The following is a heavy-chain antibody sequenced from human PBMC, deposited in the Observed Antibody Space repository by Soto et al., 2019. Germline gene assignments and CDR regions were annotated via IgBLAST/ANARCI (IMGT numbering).Heavy chain of an antibody. CDR2: IYYSGST. D-gene: IGHD1-20*01. V-gene: IGHV4-39*01. CDR1: GGSISSSSYY. Sequence: QLQLQESGPGLVKPSETLSLTCTVSGGSISSSSYYWGWIRQPPGKGLEWIGSIYYSGSTYYNPSLKSRVTISVDTSKNQFSLKLSSVTAADTAVYYCARLSVYNWSDYQTGVWGQGTTVTVSS. J-gene: IGHJ6*02. CDR3: ARLSVYNWSDYQTGV.